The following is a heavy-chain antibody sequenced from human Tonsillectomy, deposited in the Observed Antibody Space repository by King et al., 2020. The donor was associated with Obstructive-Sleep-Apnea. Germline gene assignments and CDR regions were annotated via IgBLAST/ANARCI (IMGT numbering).Heavy chain of an antibody. Sequence: VQLVESGGGLVQPGGSLRLSCAASRFTFSDYWMHWVRQAPGKGPEWVSRINGDESKTFYADSVKGRFTISRDNAKNTVYLQMNSLRAEDTAVYYCARDGDQGRYCSDGNCYGGDWFDPWGQGTLVTVSS. CDR1: RFTFSDYW. CDR2: INGDESKT. V-gene: IGHV3-74*01. CDR3: ARDGDQGRYCSDGNCYGGDWFDP. D-gene: IGHD2-15*01. J-gene: IGHJ5*02.